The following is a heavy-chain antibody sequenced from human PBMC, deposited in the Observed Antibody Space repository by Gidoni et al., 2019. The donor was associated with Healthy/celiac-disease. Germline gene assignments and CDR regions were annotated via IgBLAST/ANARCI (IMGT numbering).Heavy chain of an antibody. CDR3: ARAWCSGGSCYSGDWFDP. D-gene: IGHD2-15*01. CDR2: INPNSGGT. CDR1: GYTFTGYY. J-gene: IGHJ5*02. V-gene: IGHV1-2*04. Sequence: QVQLVQSGAEVKKPGASVKVSCKASGYTFTGYYMHWVRQAPGQGLEWMGWINPNSGGTNYAQKFQGWVTMTRDTSISTAYKELSRLRSDDTAVYYCARAWCSGGSCYSGDWFDPWGQGTLVTVSS.